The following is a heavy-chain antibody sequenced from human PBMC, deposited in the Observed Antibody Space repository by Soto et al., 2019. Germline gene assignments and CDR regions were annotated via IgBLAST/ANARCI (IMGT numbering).Heavy chain of an antibody. D-gene: IGHD6-19*01. CDR3: ARVGDVAVAGSYNWFDP. Sequence: ASVKVSCKASGYTFTSYGISWVRQAPGQGLEWMGWISAYNGNTNYAQKLQGRVTMTTDTSTSTAYMELRSLRSDDTAVYYCARVGDVAVAGSYNWFDPWGQGTLVTVSS. V-gene: IGHV1-18*01. CDR1: GYTFTSYG. CDR2: ISAYNGNT. J-gene: IGHJ5*02.